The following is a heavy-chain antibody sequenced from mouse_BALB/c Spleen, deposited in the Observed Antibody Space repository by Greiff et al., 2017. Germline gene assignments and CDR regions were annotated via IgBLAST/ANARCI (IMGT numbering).Heavy chain of an antibody. CDR1: GYSITSGYY. CDR3: ARDRGNSFAY. J-gene: IGHJ3*01. D-gene: IGHD2-1*01. Sequence: EVQLVESGPGLVKPSQSLSLTCSVTGYSITSGYYWNWIRQFPGNKLEWMGYISYDGSNNYNPSLKNRISITRDTSKNQFFLKLNSVTTEDTATYYCARDRGNSFAYWGQGTLVTVSA. V-gene: IGHV3-6*02. CDR2: ISYDGSN.